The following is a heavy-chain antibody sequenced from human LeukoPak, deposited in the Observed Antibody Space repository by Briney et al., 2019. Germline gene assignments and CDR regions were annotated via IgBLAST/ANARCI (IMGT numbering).Heavy chain of an antibody. V-gene: IGHV4-39*01. Sequence: SETLSLTSTVSGGSISSSSYYWGWIRQPPGKGLEWIGSIYYSGSTYYNPSLKSRVTISVDTSKNQFSLKLSSVTAADTAVYYCARHVVDTAMVERDWFDPWGQGTLVTVSS. J-gene: IGHJ5*02. CDR2: IYYSGST. CDR1: GGSISSSSYY. CDR3: ARHVVDTAMVERDWFDP. D-gene: IGHD5-18*01.